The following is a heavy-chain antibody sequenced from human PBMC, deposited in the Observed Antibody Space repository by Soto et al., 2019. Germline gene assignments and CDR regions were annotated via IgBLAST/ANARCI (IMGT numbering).Heavy chain of an antibody. Sequence: QLQLQESGPGLVKPSETLSLTCTVSGGSISSSSYYWGWIRQPPGKGLEWIGSIYYSGSTYYNPSLKSRVAISVDTSKNQFSLKLSSVTAADTAVYYCARRAPDILTGYYPAHFDYWGQGTLVTVSS. J-gene: IGHJ4*02. D-gene: IGHD3-9*01. CDR2: IYYSGST. V-gene: IGHV4-39*01. CDR3: ARRAPDILTGYYPAHFDY. CDR1: GGSISSSSYY.